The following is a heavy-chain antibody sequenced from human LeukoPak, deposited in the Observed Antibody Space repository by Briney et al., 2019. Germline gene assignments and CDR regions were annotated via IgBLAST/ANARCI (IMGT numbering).Heavy chain of an antibody. CDR2: IYSGGST. CDR3: ASGLGYCSSTSCYGYNSGAFDI. CDR1: GFTVSTNY. Sequence: PGGSLRLSCAASGFTVSTNYMSWLRQAPGKGLEWVSVIYSGGSTYYADSVKGRFTISRDNSKNTLYLQMNSLRAEDTAVYYCASGLGYCSSTSCYGYNSGAFDIWGQGTMVTVSS. V-gene: IGHV3-53*01. J-gene: IGHJ3*02. D-gene: IGHD2-2*01.